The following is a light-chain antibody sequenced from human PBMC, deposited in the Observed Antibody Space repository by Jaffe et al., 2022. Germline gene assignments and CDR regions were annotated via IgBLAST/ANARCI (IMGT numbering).Light chain of an antibody. CDR1: SSNIGSNS. Sequence: QSVLTQPPSASGTPGQRVTISCSGSSSNIGSNSVYWYQQFPGTAPRLLIYRNNQRPSGVPDRFSGSKSGTSVSLAISGLRSEDEADYYCAAWDTSLSGHVFGTGTKVTVL. J-gene: IGLJ1*01. V-gene: IGLV1-47*01. CDR3: AAWDTSLSGHV. CDR2: RNN.